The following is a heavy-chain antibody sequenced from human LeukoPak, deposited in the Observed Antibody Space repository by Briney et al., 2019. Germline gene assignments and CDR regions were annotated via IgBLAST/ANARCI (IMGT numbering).Heavy chain of an antibody. D-gene: IGHD5-18*01. CDR1: GFTVSSNY. Sequence: GGSLRLSCAASGFTVSSNYMSWVRQAPGKGLEWVSVIYSGGSTYYADSVKGRFTISRDNSKNTLYLQMNSLRAEDTAVYYCARAGGELWSSFDYWGQGTLVTVSS. CDR2: IYSGGST. CDR3: ARAGGELWSSFDY. V-gene: IGHV3-66*01. J-gene: IGHJ4*02.